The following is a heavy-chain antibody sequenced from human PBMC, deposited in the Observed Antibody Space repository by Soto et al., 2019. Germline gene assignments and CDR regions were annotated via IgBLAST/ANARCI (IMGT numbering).Heavy chain of an antibody. CDR1: GGSISSYY. Sequence: SETLSLTCTVSGGSISSYYWSWIRQPAGKGLEWIGRIYTSGSTNYNPSLKSRVTMSVDTSKNQFSLKLSSVTAADTAVYYCARDPYYDSSGYSWFDPWGQGTLVTVSS. J-gene: IGHJ5*02. D-gene: IGHD3-22*01. CDR3: ARDPYYDSSGYSWFDP. CDR2: IYTSGST. V-gene: IGHV4-4*07.